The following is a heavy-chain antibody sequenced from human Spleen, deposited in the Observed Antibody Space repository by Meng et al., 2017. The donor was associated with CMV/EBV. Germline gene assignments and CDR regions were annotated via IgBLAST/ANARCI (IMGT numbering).Heavy chain of an antibody. J-gene: IGHJ4*02. V-gene: IGHV3-7*01. CDR1: GFTFSTYW. CDR3: ARRFDFWSGYGDY. Sequence: GESLKISCTASGFTFSTYWMSWVRQAPGKGLEWVANIKHDGSAKYYGASVKGRVIISRDNAKTSLYLQMNSLSAEDTAVYYCARRFDFWSGYGDYWGQGSLVTVSS. CDR2: IKHDGSAK. D-gene: IGHD3-3*01.